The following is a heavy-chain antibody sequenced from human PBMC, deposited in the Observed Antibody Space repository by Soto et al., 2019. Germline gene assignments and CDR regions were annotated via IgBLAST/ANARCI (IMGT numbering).Heavy chain of an antibody. CDR1: GFTFSSYG. CDR3: AREKGGYSSSWYTYYYYYGMDV. Sequence: RGSLRLSCAASGFTFSSYGMHWVRQAPGKGLEWVAVIWYDGSNKYYADSVKGRFTISRDNSKNTLYLQMNSLRAEDTAVYYCAREKGGYSSSWYTYYYYYGMDVWGQGTTVTVSS. D-gene: IGHD6-13*01. CDR2: IWYDGSNK. J-gene: IGHJ6*02. V-gene: IGHV3-33*01.